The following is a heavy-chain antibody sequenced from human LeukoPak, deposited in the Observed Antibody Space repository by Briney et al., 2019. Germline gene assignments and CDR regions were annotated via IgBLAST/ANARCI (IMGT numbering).Heavy chain of an antibody. CDR3: ARDQGYDYVWGSYRYLFDY. J-gene: IGHJ4*02. Sequence: GGSLRLSCAASGFTFRSYGMSWVRQAPGKGLEWVSAIRGSGGSTYYADSVKGRFTISRDNAKNSLYLQMNSLRAEDTAVYYCARDQGYDYVWGSYRYLFDYWGQGTLVTVSS. CDR2: IRGSGGST. D-gene: IGHD3-16*02. V-gene: IGHV3-23*01. CDR1: GFTFRSYG.